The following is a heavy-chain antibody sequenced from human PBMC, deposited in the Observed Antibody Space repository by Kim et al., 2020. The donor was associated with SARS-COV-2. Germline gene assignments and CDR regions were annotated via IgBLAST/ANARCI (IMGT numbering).Heavy chain of an antibody. CDR3: VKSRVREQYGMDA. D-gene: IGHD3-10*01. Sequence: YGDSVTGRFTISRDNSKRSLFLQMNSLRIEDTALYFCVKSRVREQYGMDAWGQGTMVTVSS. V-gene: IGHV3-9*01. J-gene: IGHJ6*02.